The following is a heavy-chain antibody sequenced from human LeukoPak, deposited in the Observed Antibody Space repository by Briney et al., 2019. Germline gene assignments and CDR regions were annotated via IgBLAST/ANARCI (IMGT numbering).Heavy chain of an antibody. J-gene: IGHJ4*02. V-gene: IGHV3-21*01. Sequence: PGGSLRLSCAASGFTFSDYAMSWVRQAPGKGLEWVSSISSSSSYIYYADSVKGRFTISRDNAKNSLYLQMNSLRAEDTAVYYCARDYPQSSYDFWGQGTLVTVSS. CDR2: ISSSSSYI. CDR3: ARDYPQSSYDF. CDR1: GFTFSDYA. D-gene: IGHD3-3*01.